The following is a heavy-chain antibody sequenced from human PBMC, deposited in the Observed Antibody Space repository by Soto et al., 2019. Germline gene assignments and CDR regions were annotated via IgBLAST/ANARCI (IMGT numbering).Heavy chain of an antibody. J-gene: IGHJ4*02. V-gene: IGHV3-23*01. D-gene: IGHD3-3*01. CDR2: ISGSGGST. CDR1: GFTFSSYA. CDR3: AKDSSYYDFWSGYPTLSFFDY. Sequence: PGGSLRLSCAASGFTFSSYAMSWVRQAPGKGLEWVSAISGSGGSTYYADSVKGRFTISRDNSKNTLYLQMNSLRAEDTAVYYCAKDSSYYDFWSGYPTLSFFDYWGQGTLVTVSS.